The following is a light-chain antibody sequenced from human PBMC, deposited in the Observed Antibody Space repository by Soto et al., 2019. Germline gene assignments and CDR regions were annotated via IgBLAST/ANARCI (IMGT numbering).Light chain of an antibody. Sequence: DIQLTQSPSSLSASVGDRVTITCRASQSISNFLNWYQQRPGKAPKLLIFAASTLHSGVPSSFSGSGSGTDFTLTIRSVQPEDFATYYWQQTYSTPWTFGQGTKVEI. CDR3: QQTYSTPWT. V-gene: IGKV1-39*01. CDR2: AAS. J-gene: IGKJ1*01. CDR1: QSISNF.